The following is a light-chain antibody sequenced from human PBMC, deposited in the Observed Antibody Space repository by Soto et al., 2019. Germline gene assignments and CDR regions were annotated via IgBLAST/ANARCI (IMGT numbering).Light chain of an antibody. Sequence: QSVLTQPASVSGSPGQSITISCTGTSSDIGSYDYVSWYQQHPGKAPNLIIYEVTDRPSGVSNRFSGSKTGNTASLTISGLQAEDEADYYCFSHRGGDSHVFGTGTKVTVL. CDR3: FSHRGGDSHV. J-gene: IGLJ1*01. V-gene: IGLV2-14*01. CDR2: EVT. CDR1: SSDIGSYDY.